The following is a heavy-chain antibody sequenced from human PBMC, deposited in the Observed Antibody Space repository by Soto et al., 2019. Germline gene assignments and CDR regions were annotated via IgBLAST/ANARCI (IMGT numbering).Heavy chain of an antibody. CDR2: IYYSGST. V-gene: IGHV4-59*08. CDR1: GGSISSYY. CDR3: ARGTPKRDYGGIEYYFDY. Sequence: SETLSLTCTVSGGSISSYYWSWIRQPPGKGLEWIGYIYYSGSTNYNPSLKSRVTISVDTSKNQFSLKLSSVTAADTAVYYCARGTPKRDYGGIEYYFDYWGQGTLVTVSS. J-gene: IGHJ4*02. D-gene: IGHD4-17*01.